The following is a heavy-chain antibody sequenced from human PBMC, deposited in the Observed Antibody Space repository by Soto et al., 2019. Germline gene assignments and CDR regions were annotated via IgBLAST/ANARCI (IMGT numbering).Heavy chain of an antibody. J-gene: IGHJ5*01. D-gene: IGHD3-22*01. Sequence: QVQLVESGGGVVQPGRSLRLTCAASGFTFRRNGMHWVRPAPGKGLEWVALVAYDGSKTYYGDSVRGRFTISSDNSENPLYLQTNSLRAEDTAVYCCAIWVGRSMYDNSGKYDSWGQGTLVTVSS. CDR2: VAYDGSKT. V-gene: IGHV3-30*03. CDR1: GFTFRRNG. CDR3: AIWVGRSMYDNSGKYDS.